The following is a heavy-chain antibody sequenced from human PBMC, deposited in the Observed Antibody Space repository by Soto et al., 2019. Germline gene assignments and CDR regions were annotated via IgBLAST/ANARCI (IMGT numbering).Heavy chain of an antibody. V-gene: IGHV3-23*01. CDR2: MSIGGEKT. Sequence: EVQVFESGGGLVQPGGSLRLSCAASGFSFSDYSMAWVRQTPEKGLEWVSGMSIGGEKTFYIDSVKGRFIVSRDSSRDTVYFQMNRLRVEDTAVYNCARWNGYSDLWGQGTLVTVSS. CDR1: GFSFSDYS. J-gene: IGHJ4*02. D-gene: IGHD5-18*01. CDR3: ARWNGYSDL.